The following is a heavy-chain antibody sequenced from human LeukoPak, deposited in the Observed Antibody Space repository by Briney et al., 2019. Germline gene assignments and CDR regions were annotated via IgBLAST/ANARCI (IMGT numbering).Heavy chain of an antibody. CDR1: GFIFRNYA. D-gene: IGHD3-9*01. V-gene: IGHV3-23*01. Sequence: GGSLRLSCAASGFIFRNYAMSWVRQAPGKGLEWVSAITGSGDTTYYADSVKGRFTISRDNSKNALYVEMNTLRAEDTAVYYCVKWGDYDILTGYYVPDFWGQGTLVTVSS. J-gene: IGHJ4*02. CDR2: ITGSGDTT. CDR3: VKWGDYDILTGYYVPDF.